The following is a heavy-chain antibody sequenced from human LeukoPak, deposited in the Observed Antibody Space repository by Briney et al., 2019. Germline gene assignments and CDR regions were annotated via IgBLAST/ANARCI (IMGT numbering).Heavy chain of an antibody. CDR2: ISSSSSYI. CDR3: ARDRALVGIVATTEIYFDY. Sequence: PGGSLRLSCAASGFTFSSYSMNWVRQAPGKGLEWVSSISSSSSYIYYADSVKGRFTISRDNAKNSLYLQMNSLRAEDTAVYYCARDRALVGIVATTEIYFDYWGQGALVTVSS. CDR1: GFTFSSYS. V-gene: IGHV3-21*01. D-gene: IGHD5-12*01. J-gene: IGHJ4*02.